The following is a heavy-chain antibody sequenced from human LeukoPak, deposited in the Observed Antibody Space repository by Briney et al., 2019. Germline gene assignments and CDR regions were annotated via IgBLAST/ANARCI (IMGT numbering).Heavy chain of an antibody. J-gene: IGHJ3*02. CDR1: GFTFNSYE. CDR3: ARDALITFGSVIVNDAFDM. V-gene: IGHV3-48*03. Sequence: PGGSLRLSCAASGFTFNSYEMNWVRQAPGKGPEWLSYSDGSGRTTYYADSVKGRFTVSRDNAKQSLDLQMNSLRDEDTAVYFCARDALITFGSVIVNDAFDMWGQGTMVTVSS. D-gene: IGHD3-16*02. CDR2: SDGSGRTT.